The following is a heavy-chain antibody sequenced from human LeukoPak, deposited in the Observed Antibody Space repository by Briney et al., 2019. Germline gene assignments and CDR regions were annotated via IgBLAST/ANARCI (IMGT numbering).Heavy chain of an antibody. CDR1: GGSISSGGSS. CDR3: ARGPYVRGVSFDY. CDR2: IYHSGST. J-gene: IGHJ4*02. D-gene: IGHD3-10*01. Sequence: SETLSLTCAVSGGSISSGGSSWSWIRQPPGKGLEWIGYIYHSGSTYYNPSLKSRVTISVDRSKNQSSLKLSSVTAADTAVYYCARGPYVRGVSFDYWGQGTLVTVSS. V-gene: IGHV4-30-2*01.